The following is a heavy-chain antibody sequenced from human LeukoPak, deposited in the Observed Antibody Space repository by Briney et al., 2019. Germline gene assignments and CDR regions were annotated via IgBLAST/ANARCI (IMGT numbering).Heavy chain of an antibody. CDR3: ARDSTLTDNYDSSGFDY. D-gene: IGHD3-22*01. J-gene: IGHJ4*02. CDR2: INPNSGGT. Sequence: ASVKVSCKASGYTFTGYYMHWVRQAPGQGLEWMGWINPNSGGTNYAQKFQGRVTMTRDTSISTAYMELSRLRSDDTAVYYCARDSTLTDNYDSSGFDYWGQGTLVTVSS. V-gene: IGHV1-2*02. CDR1: GYTFTGYY.